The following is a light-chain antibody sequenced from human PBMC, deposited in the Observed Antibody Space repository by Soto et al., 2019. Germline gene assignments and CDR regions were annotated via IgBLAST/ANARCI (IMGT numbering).Light chain of an antibody. V-gene: IGKV1-27*01. CDR2: AAS. J-gene: IGKJ5*01. Sequence: DIQMTQSPSSLSASVGDRVTITCRASQGISSYLAWYQQKLGKITKLLISAASTLQSGIPSRFSGSGSGTDFALTISSLQRGDVANYYSQKYSSVITFGQRTGLEIK. CDR3: QKYSSVIT. CDR1: QGISSY.